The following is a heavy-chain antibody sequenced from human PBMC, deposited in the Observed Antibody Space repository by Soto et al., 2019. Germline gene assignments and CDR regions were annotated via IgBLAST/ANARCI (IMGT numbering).Heavy chain of an antibody. CDR1: GFTFSTYT. CDR3: VKGRSWYYFDY. CDR2: ITSNGGST. D-gene: IGHD6-13*01. V-gene: IGHV3-64D*06. J-gene: IGHJ4*02. Sequence: GGSLRLSCSASGFTFSTYTMHWVRQAPGKGLEYVSTITSNGGSTYYADSVKGRFTISRDNSKNTLYLQMSSLRAEDTAVYFCVKGRSWYYFDYWGQGTLVTVSS.